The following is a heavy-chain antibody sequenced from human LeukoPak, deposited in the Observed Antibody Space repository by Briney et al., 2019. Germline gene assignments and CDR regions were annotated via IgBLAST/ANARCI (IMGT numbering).Heavy chain of an antibody. CDR3: ARSVASTEPCFDY. V-gene: IGHV4-39*01. CDR1: GGSITSIDW. J-gene: IGHJ4*02. Sequence: PSGTLSLTCTVSGGSITSIDWWSWIRQPPGKGLEWIGSIYYSGSTYYNPSLKSRVTISVDTSKNQFSLKLSSVTAADTAVYYCARSVASTEPCFDYWGQGTLVTVSS. CDR2: IYYSGST. D-gene: IGHD5/OR15-5a*01.